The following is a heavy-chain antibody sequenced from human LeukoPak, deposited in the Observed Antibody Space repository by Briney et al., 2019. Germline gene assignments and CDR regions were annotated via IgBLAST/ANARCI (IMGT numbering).Heavy chain of an antibody. CDR1: GFTFSSYG. CDR3: VRVAPSDYYDTTGYWGDH. Sequence: GGSLRLSCAASGFTFSSYGMAWVRQAPGKGLEWVSGMNGNGGRIYYADSVKGRFTISRDNSKNTLYLQMNSLRAEDTAVYYCVRVAPSDYYDTTGYWGDHWGQGTLVTVSS. CDR2: MNGNGGRI. J-gene: IGHJ4*02. V-gene: IGHV3-23*01. D-gene: IGHD3-22*01.